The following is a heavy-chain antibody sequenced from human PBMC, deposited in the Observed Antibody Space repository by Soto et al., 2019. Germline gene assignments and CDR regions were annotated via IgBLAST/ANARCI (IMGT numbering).Heavy chain of an antibody. Sequence: ETLSLTCTVSGGSISSSSYYWGWIRQAPGKGLEWVANIKQDGSEKYYVDSVKGRFTISRDNAKNSLYLQMNSLRAEDTAVYYCARDGVSCSSTSCYQRGNYYYYYGMDVWGQGTTVTVSS. J-gene: IGHJ6*02. V-gene: IGHV3-7*01. D-gene: IGHD2-2*01. CDR3: ARDGVSCSSTSCYQRGNYYYYYGMDV. CDR2: IKQDGSEK. CDR1: GGSISSSSYY.